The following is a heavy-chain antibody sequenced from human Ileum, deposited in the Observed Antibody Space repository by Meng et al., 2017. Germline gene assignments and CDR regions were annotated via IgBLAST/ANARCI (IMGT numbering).Heavy chain of an antibody. J-gene: IGHJ4*02. Sequence: QLQRRGSGPGLVQPPGTLSLACAVSGDSIGNSKWWSWLRQPPGKGLEWIGEISNSGKTVYSPSLKSRVRISLDKSNNQFSLTLNSVTAADTAMYYCARERIRELGLFDSWGQGTLVTVSS. D-gene: IGHD3-10*01. CDR2: ISNSGKT. V-gene: IGHV4-4*03. CDR1: GDSIGNSKW. CDR3: ARERIRELGLFDS.